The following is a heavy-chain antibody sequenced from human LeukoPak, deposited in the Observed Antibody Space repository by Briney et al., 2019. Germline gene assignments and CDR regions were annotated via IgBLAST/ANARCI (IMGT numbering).Heavy chain of an antibody. CDR1: GFTFSSYS. CDR3: ARGYGLADY. J-gene: IGHJ4*02. D-gene: IGHD4-17*01. Sequence: GGSLRLSCAASGFTFSSYSMNWVRQAPGKGLEWGSYISSSSSNIYYADSVRGRFPLSRDNAKHSLYLQMNSLRAEDTAVYYCARGYGLADYWGQGTLVTVSS. CDR2: ISSSSSNI. V-gene: IGHV3-48*01.